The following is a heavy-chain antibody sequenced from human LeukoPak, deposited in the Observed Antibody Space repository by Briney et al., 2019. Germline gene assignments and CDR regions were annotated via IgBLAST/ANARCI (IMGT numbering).Heavy chain of an antibody. D-gene: IGHD6-13*01. V-gene: IGHV3-23*01. J-gene: IGHJ3*01. CDR3: ARAKIAAAGTGAFDV. CDR1: GFTFSSYA. Sequence: GGSLRLACAASGFTFSSYAMTCVRQAPGKGREWVSAFSATDGSAQYAESVEGRFTISRDDSKNTLFLQMNSLGAEDTAVYYCARAKIAAAGTGAFDVWGQGTLVTVSS. CDR2: FSATDGSA.